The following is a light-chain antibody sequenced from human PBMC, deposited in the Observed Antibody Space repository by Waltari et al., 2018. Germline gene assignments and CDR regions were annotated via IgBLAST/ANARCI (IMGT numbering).Light chain of an antibody. V-gene: IGKV3-15*01. CDR3: QQYNNWPRT. CDR2: GAS. Sequence: EIVMTQSPATLSVSPGERATLSCRASQSVSSNLAWYQQKHGQAPRLLIDGASTRATGIPARFSGRGSGTEFTLTISSLQSEDFAVYYCQQYNNWPRTFGQGTKVEIK. CDR1: QSVSSN. J-gene: IGKJ1*01.